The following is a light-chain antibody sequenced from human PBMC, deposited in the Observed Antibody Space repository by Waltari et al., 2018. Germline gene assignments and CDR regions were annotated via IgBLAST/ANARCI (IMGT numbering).Light chain of an antibody. CDR1: RSDVGSYNL. CDR3: CSYAGSSTPYV. Sequence: QSALTQPASVSGSPGQSITISCPGTRSDVGSYNLVSWYQQHPGKAPKLMIYEVSKRPSGVSNRFSGSKSGNTASLTISGLQAEDEADYYCCSYAGSSTPYVFGTGTKVTVL. CDR2: EVS. V-gene: IGLV2-23*02. J-gene: IGLJ1*01.